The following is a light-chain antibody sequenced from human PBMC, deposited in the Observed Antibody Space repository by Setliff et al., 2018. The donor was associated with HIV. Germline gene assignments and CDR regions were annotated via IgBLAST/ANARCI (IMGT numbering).Light chain of an antibody. V-gene: IGLV1-44*01. CDR2: TTS. CDR3: ASWDDSLKGYV. Sequence: VLTQPPSASGTPGQRVTMYCSGGNSNIGPNPVNWYQQLPGAAPKLLIYTTSHRPSGVPDRFSASKSGTSASLAISGLRSEDEGDYYCASWDDSLKGYVFGTGTKVTVL. J-gene: IGLJ1*01. CDR1: NSNIGPNP.